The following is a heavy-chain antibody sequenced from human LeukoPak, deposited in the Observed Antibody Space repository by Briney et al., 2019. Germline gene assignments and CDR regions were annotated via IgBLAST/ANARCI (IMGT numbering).Heavy chain of an antibody. Sequence: PGGFLRLSCAASGFTFSSYAMSWVRQAPGKGLEWVSAISGSGGSTYYADSVKGRFTISRDNSKNTLYLQMNSLRAEDTALYYCAKGVAVVAFAIDYWGQGTLVTVSS. CDR3: AKGVAVVAFAIDY. CDR1: GFTFSSYA. J-gene: IGHJ4*02. D-gene: IGHD2-2*02. V-gene: IGHV3-23*01. CDR2: ISGSGGST.